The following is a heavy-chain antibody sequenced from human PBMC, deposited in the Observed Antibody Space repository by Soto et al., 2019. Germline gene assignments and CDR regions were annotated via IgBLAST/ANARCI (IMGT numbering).Heavy chain of an antibody. CDR3: AKGDLFVGGTIYGMDV. CDR2: ISVSGGST. D-gene: IGHD3-16*01. CDR1: LSSYA. V-gene: IGHV3-23*01. J-gene: IGHJ6*02. Sequence: PGGSLRLSCAVSLSSYAMTWVRQAPGWGLEWVGVISVSGGSTNYAVSVNGRFTISRDNDKNTVYLQMNSLRAEDTAVYYCAKGDLFVGGTIYGMDVWGQGTTVTVSS.